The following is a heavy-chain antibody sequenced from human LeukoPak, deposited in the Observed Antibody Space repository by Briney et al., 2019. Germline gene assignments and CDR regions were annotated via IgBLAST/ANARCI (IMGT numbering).Heavy chain of an antibody. D-gene: IGHD6-13*01. Sequence: SETLSLTCAVSGGSISSYYWSWIRQPPGKGLEWIGYIYYSGRCNYNPSFKGRVPISGATSKNQSSLKLSSVTAADRAVYYCARDRPWAAGRGDNGFDPWGQGTLVTVSS. CDR3: ARDRPWAAGRGDNGFDP. CDR2: IYYSGRC. CDR1: GGSISSYY. J-gene: IGHJ5*02. V-gene: IGHV4-59*01.